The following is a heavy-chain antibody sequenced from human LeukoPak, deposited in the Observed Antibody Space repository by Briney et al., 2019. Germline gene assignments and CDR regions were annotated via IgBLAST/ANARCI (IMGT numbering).Heavy chain of an antibody. D-gene: IGHD1-26*01. CDR1: GGSISSYY. V-gene: IGHV4-59*01. CDR3: ARAPWEFTAFDP. CDR2: IYYSGST. Sequence: SETLSLTCTVSGGSISSYYWSWIRQPPGKGLEWIGYIYYSGSTNCNPSLKSRVTISVDTSKNQFSLKLSSVTAADTAVYYCARAPWEFTAFDPWGQGTLVTVSS. J-gene: IGHJ5*02.